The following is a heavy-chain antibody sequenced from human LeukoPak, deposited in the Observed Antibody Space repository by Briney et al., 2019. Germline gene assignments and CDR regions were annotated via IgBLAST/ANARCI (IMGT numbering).Heavy chain of an antibody. CDR1: GDSISNYY. CDR2: IYTSGST. CDR3: AREPGRSGYDYAVDY. V-gene: IGHV4-4*07. Sequence: SETLSLTCTVSGDSISNYYWSWIRQPAGKGLEWIGRIYTSGSTNYNPSLKSRVTMSVDTSKNQFSLKLSSVTAADTAVYYCAREPGRSGYDYAVDYWGQGTLVTVSS. J-gene: IGHJ4*02. D-gene: IGHD5-12*01.